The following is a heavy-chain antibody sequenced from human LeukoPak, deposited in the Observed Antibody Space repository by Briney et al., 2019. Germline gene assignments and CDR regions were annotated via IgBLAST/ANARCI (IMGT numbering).Heavy chain of an antibody. J-gene: IGHJ4*02. Sequence: GGSLRLSCAASGFTFSSYSMNWVRQAPGKGLEWVSAISGSGGSTYYADSVKGRFTISRDNSRNTLYLQMNSLRAEDTAVYYCAKDNNRAKSYWGQGTLVTVSS. V-gene: IGHV3-23*01. CDR1: GFTFSSYS. D-gene: IGHD5-18*01. CDR3: AKDNNRAKSY. CDR2: ISGSGGST.